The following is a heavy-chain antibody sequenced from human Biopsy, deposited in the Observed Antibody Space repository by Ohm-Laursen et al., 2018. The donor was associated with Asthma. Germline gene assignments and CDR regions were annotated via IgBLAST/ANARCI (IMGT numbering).Heavy chain of an antibody. CDR3: ARGYSGSDRIVYYYSSLEV. D-gene: IGHD5-12*01. V-gene: IGHV1-69*01. J-gene: IGHJ6*02. Sequence: GSSVKVSCKASGDSFSNYAISWVRQAPGQGLEWMGGLIPVLGTPDHAQMFEGRVTITAGESTSTAYMELSSLSSEDTAVYYCARGYSGSDRIVYYYSSLEVWGQGTTVTVSS. CDR1: GDSFSNYA. CDR2: LIPVLGTP.